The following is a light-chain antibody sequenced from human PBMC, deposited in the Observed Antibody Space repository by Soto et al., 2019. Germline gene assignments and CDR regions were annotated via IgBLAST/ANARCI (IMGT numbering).Light chain of an antibody. CDR3: HQYNHWLTWT. Sequence: EFVLTQSPGTLSLSPGERATLSCRASQSVSSYLAWYQQKPGQAPRLLIYDASNRATGIPARFSGSGSGTDFTLTISSLQSEDFAVYYCHQYNHWLTWTFGQGTKVDI. V-gene: IGKV3-11*01. CDR1: QSVSSY. CDR2: DAS. J-gene: IGKJ1*01.